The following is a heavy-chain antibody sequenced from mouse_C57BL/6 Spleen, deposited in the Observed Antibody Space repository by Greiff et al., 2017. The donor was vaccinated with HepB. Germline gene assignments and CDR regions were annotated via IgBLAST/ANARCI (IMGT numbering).Heavy chain of an antibody. CDR1: GYAFTNYL. CDR2: INPGSGGT. Sequence: QVQLQQSGAELVRPGPSVKVSCKASGYAFTNYLIEWVKQRPGQGLGWIGVINPGSGGTNYNEKFKGKATLTADKSSSTAYMQLSSLTSEDSAVYFCARLYYGNYYFDYWGQGTTLTVSS. D-gene: IGHD2-1*01. J-gene: IGHJ2*01. CDR3: ARLYYGNYYFDY. V-gene: IGHV1-54*01.